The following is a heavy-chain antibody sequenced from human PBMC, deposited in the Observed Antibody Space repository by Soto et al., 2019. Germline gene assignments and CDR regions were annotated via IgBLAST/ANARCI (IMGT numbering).Heavy chain of an antibody. Sequence: QVQLVQSGAEVKKPGSSVKVSCKASGGTFSSYAISWVRQAPGQGLEWMGGIIPIFGTANYAQKFQGRVRITADESTSKAYMELSSLRSEDTAVYYCGIVVVVAAPGTPNYYSDYGMDVWGQGTTVTVPS. CDR2: IIPIFGTA. CDR1: GGTFSSYA. J-gene: IGHJ6*02. D-gene: IGHD2-15*01. V-gene: IGHV1-69*01. CDR3: GIVVVVAAPGTPNYYSDYGMDV.